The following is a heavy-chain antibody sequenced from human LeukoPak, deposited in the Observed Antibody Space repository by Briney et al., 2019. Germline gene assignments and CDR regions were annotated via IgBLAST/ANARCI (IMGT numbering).Heavy chain of an antibody. V-gene: IGHV1-69*13. CDR2: SIPIFGTA. Sequence: SSVKVSFKASVCTFSSYAISWVRQAPGQGLEWMGGSIPIFGTANYAQKFQGRVRITADESTRTAYMELSSLRSEDTAVYYCARDVLRYFDWLSPKIWWFDPWGQGSLVSVPS. CDR1: VCTFSSYA. CDR3: ARDVLRYFDWLSPKIWWFDP. J-gene: IGHJ5*02. D-gene: IGHD3-9*01.